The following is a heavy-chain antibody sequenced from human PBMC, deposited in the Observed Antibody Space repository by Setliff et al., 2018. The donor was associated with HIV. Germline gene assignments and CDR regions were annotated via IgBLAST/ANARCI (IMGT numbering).Heavy chain of an antibody. Sequence: REALKISCKASGYSFSNYWIGWVRQIPGKGLEWMGIIYPGDFDTRYSPSFQGQVTISADKSLSTAYLQWSSLQASDNAMYYCVVVVTARTYWYFDLWGRGSLVTVSS. CDR3: VVVVTARTYWYFDL. D-gene: IGHD2-21*02. V-gene: IGHV5-51*01. J-gene: IGHJ2*01. CDR1: GYSFSNYW. CDR2: IYPGDFDT.